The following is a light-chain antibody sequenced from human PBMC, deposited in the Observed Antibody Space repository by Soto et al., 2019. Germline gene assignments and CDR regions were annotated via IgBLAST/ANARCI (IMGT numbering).Light chain of an antibody. CDR3: QSYDSSLSAHVV. V-gene: IGLV1-40*01. CDR1: SSNIGAGYD. CDR2: GNS. Sequence: QSVLTQPPSVSGAPGQRVTISCTGSSSNIGAGYDVHWYQQLPGTAPKLLIYGNSNRPSGVPDRFSGSKSGTSASLAITGLQAEDEADYDCQSYDSSLSAHVVFGGGTKLTVL. J-gene: IGLJ2*01.